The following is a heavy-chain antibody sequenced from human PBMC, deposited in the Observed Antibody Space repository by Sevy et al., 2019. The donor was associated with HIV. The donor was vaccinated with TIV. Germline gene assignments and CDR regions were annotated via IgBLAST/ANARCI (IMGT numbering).Heavy chain of an antibody. Sequence: GGSLRLSCAASGLTFSNSWMGWVRQAPGKGLEWVATIKEDGSDKYYVDSVKGRFTVSRDNTKNSVFLQMNSLRDEDTAVYYCVKGRGGYWGQGALVTVSS. J-gene: IGHJ4*02. V-gene: IGHV3-7*01. CDR3: VKGRGGY. CDR2: IKEDGSDK. CDR1: GLTFSNSW. D-gene: IGHD3-16*01.